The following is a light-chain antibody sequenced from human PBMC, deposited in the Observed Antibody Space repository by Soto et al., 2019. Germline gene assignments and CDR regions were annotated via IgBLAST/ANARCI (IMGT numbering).Light chain of an antibody. J-gene: IGKJ1*01. CDR1: QRISTN. Sequence: EVVMTQSPGTRSASPGGRGTLSCMASQRISTNLAWIQQRPGQAPRLLIYGTSTRATGFPARFSGSGSGTEFTLTISTLQSEDFAVYYCQQYNDWPWTFGQGTKVDIK. V-gene: IGKV3-15*01. CDR3: QQYNDWPWT. CDR2: GTS.